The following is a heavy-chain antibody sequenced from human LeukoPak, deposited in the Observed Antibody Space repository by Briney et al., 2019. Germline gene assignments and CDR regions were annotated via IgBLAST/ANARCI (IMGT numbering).Heavy chain of an antibody. J-gene: IGHJ4*02. CDR2: ISPSGTDI. CDR3: TRDPRRLDY. CDR1: GSTFTDTY. V-gene: IGHV3-11*01. Sequence: GGSLRLSRAVSGSTFTDTYMTWIRQAPGKGLESLSYISPSGTDISYADPVKGRFTISRDNAKNSLYLQMTSLRAEDTAVYYCTRDPRRLDYWGQGTLVTVSS.